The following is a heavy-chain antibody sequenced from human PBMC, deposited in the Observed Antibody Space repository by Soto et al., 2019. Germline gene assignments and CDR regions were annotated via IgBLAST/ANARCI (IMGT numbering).Heavy chain of an antibody. V-gene: IGHV4-31*03. D-gene: IGHD5-12*01. CDR2: IYYSGST. Sequence: SETLSLTCTVSGGSISSGGYYWSWIRQHPGKGLEWIGYIYYSGSTYYNPSLKSRVTISVDTSKNQFSLKLSSVTAADTAVYYCAREVVDIVASLHYYYGMDVWGQGTTVTVSS. CDR1: GGSISSGGYY. CDR3: AREVVDIVASLHYYYGMDV. J-gene: IGHJ6*02.